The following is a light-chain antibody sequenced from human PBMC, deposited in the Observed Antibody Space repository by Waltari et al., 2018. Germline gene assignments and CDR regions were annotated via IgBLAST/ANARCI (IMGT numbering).Light chain of an antibody. J-gene: IGLJ3*02. V-gene: IGLV10-54*04. CDR2: RNN. CDR1: SNNVGNQG. CDR3: SAWDSGLTVWV. Sequence: QAGLTQPPSVSTDLRQTATLTCTGNSNNVGNQGAAWLQQHQGRPPKLVSYRNNTRPSGISERFSASRSGNIASLTITELQPEDEADYYCSAWDSGLTVWVFGGGTKLTVL.